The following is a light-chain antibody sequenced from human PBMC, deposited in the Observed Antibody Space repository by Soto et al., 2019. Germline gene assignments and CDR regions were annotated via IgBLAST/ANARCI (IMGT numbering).Light chain of an antibody. Sequence: EIVLTQSPGTLSLSPGERATLSCRASQSIANSYLARYQQKPGQTPRLLIYGASDRATGIPDRFSGSGSGADFTLTISRLEPEDFAVYYCQQYGNSPHTFGQGTKLEIK. CDR2: GAS. CDR3: QQYGNSPHT. V-gene: IGKV3-20*01. CDR1: QSIANSY. J-gene: IGKJ2*01.